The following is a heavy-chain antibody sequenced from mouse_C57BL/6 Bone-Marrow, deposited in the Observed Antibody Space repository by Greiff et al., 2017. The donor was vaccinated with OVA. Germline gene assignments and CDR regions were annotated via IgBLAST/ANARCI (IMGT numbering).Heavy chain of an antibody. CDR3: AGRDGRRKRDWCAY. D-gene: IGHD2-3*01. J-gene: IGHJ3*01. CDR2: INPYNGGT. Sequence: EVQLQQSGPVLVKPGASVKMSCKASGYTFTDYYMNWVKQSHGKSLEWIGVINPYNGGTSYNQKFKGKATLTVDKSSSTAYMELNSLTSEDSAVYYCAGRDGRRKRDWCAYWGQGTLVTVSA. CDR1: GYTFTDYY. V-gene: IGHV1-19*01.